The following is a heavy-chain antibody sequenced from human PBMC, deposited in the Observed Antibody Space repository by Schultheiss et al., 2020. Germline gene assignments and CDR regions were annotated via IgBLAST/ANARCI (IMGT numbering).Heavy chain of an antibody. CDR1: GGSISSSSYY. CDR2: IYYSGST. D-gene: IGHD3-3*01. V-gene: IGHV4-39*02. CDR3: ARDKGFLNFFDY. Sequence: SETLSLTCTVSGGSISSSSYYWGWIRQPPGKGLEWIGSIYYSGSTNYNPSLKSRVTMSVDTSKNQFSLKLSSVTAADTAVYYCARDKGFLNFFDYWGQGTLVTVSS. J-gene: IGHJ4*02.